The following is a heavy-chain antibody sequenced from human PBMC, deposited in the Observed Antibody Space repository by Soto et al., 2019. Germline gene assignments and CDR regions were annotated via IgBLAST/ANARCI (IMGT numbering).Heavy chain of an antibody. CDR1: GGSISSSSYY. Sequence: QLQLQESGPGLVKPSETLSLTCSVSGGSISSSSYYWGWIRQPPGKGLQWIGTIYYSGSTYYNPSLKSRVTISVDTSKNQFSRKRSSVTAADTPVYYCASSDGGSTIDYWGQGALVTVSS. CDR3: ASSDGGSTIDY. J-gene: IGHJ4*02. V-gene: IGHV4-39*01. CDR2: IYYSGST.